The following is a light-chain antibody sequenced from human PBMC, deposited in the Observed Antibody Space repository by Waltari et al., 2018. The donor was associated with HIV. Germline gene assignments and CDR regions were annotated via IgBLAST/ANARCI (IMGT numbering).Light chain of an antibody. CDR3: QTWGTGVRV. Sequence: QLVVTQSPSASASLGASVKLTCTLSSGHRHYAIAWLQQQPQKAPRYCMKVNSDGSHNRGDGIPDRFSGSSSGAERYLTIASLQSEDESDYFCQTWGTGVRVFGGGTKLTVL. CDR2: VNSDGSH. CDR1: SGHRHYA. J-gene: IGLJ3*02. V-gene: IGLV4-69*01.